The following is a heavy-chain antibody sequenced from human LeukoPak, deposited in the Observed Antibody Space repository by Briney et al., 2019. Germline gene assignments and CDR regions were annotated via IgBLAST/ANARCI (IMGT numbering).Heavy chain of an antibody. V-gene: IGHV3-74*01. J-gene: IGHJ4*02. Sequence: GGSLRLSCAASGFSFSNYWMHWVRQAPGKGLVWVSRIKSDGSSRSYADSVKGRFTISRENAKNTLYLQMNSLRAEDMAVYYCAREGPVSGSYGYWGQGTLVTVSS. CDR3: AREGPVSGSYGY. D-gene: IGHD1-26*01. CDR2: IKSDGSSR. CDR1: GFSFSNYW.